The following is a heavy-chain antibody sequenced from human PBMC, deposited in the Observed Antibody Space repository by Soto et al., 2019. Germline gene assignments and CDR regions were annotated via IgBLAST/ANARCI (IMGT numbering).Heavy chain of an antibody. D-gene: IGHD3-16*01. J-gene: IGHJ5*02. CDR2: ISYDGSNK. CDR3: AMGAQGANWFDP. Sequence: PGGSLRLSCAASGFTFSSYGMHWVRQAPGKGLEWVAVISYDGSNKYYADSVKGRFTISRDNSKNTLYLQMNSLRAEDTAVYYCAMGAQGANWFDPWGQGTLVTVPQ. CDR1: GFTFSSYG. V-gene: IGHV3-30*03.